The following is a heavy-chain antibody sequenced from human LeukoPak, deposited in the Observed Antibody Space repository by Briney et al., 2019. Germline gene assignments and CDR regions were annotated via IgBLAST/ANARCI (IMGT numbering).Heavy chain of an antibody. CDR3: ATYQYIWKYFDY. Sequence: GASVKVSCKVSGYTLTELSMHWVRQAPGKGLEWMGGFDPEDGETIYAQKFQGRVTMTEDTSTDTAYMEVISLRSEDTAVYYCATYQYIWKYFDYWGQGTLLTVSS. D-gene: IGHD1-1*01. CDR2: FDPEDGET. CDR1: GYTLTELS. J-gene: IGHJ4*02. V-gene: IGHV1-24*01.